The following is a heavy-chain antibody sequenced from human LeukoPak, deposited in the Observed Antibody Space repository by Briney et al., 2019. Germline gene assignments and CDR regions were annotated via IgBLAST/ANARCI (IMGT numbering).Heavy chain of an antibody. CDR3: ASGPWLESFDY. CDR1: SGSISSGSDY. CDR2: IYTSGST. J-gene: IGHJ4*02. V-gene: IGHV4-61*02. Sequence: SETLSLTCTVSSGSISSGSDYWSRIRQPAGKGLEWIGRIYTSGSTNYNPSLKSRVTISVDTSKNQISLKLSSVTAADTAVYYCASGPWLESFDYWGQGTLLTVSS. D-gene: IGHD6-19*01.